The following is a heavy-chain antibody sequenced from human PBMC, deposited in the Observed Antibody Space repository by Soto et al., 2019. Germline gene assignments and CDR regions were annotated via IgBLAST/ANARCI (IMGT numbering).Heavy chain of an antibody. J-gene: IGHJ5*02. CDR1: GFIFSTYW. V-gene: IGHV3-74*01. Sequence: EVQLVESGGGLVQPGGSLRLSCAAPGFIFSTYWIHWVRQPPGKGLVWVSRINSDGSRTGYADSVKGRFTISRDNTRNTLYLQMNSLRAEDTAVYYCAGAATGSHGGDWFDPWGQGTLVTVSS. CDR2: INSDGSRT. CDR3: AGAATGSHGGDWFDP. D-gene: IGHD2-15*01.